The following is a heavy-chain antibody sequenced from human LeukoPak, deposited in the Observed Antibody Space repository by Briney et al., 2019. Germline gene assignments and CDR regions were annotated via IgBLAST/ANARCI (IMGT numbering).Heavy chain of an antibody. Sequence: PSETLSLTCSVSNASIISSSYYWGWIRQPPGKGLEWIGSIYYRGRTYYNPSLKIRVTISADTSKNQFSLKLSSVTAADTAVYYCARGTMRGLREPFDYWGQGTLVTVSS. CDR2: IYYRGRT. CDR1: NASIISSSYY. J-gene: IGHJ4*02. D-gene: IGHD4-17*01. CDR3: ARGTMRGLREPFDY. V-gene: IGHV4-39*01.